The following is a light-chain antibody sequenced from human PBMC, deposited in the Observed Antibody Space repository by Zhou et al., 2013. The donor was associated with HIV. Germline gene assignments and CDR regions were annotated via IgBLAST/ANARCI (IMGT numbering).Light chain of an antibody. V-gene: IGKV1-5*03. J-gene: IGKJ2*01. CDR3: QQYDTWPS. CDR1: QHISDS. Sequence: DFQMTQSPSTLSASVGDRVTITCRASQHISDSLAWYQQKLGKAPKLLIYKASNLDTGVPSRFSGSGSGTEFTLTISGLQPEDFALYYCQQYDTWPSFGQGTKLQIK. CDR2: KAS.